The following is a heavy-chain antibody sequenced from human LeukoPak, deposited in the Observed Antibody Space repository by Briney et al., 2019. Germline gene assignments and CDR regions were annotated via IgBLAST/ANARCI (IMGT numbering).Heavy chain of an antibody. Sequence: ASVKVSCKVSGYTLTELSMHWVRQAPGKGLEWMGGFDPEDGETIYAQKFQGRVTMTEDTSTDTAYMELSSLRSEDTAVYYCATRSGYSGYDYGNWYFDLRGRGTLVTVSS. CDR1: GYTLTELS. V-gene: IGHV1-24*01. CDR2: FDPEDGET. D-gene: IGHD5-12*01. CDR3: ATRSGYSGYDYGNWYFDL. J-gene: IGHJ2*01.